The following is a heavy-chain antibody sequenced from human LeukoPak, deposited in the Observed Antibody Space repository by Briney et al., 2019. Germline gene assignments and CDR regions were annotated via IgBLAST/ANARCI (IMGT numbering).Heavy chain of an antibody. CDR2: INHSGST. Sequence: SETLSLTCAVYGEPFSGYYWSWIRQPPGKGLEWIGEINHSGSTNYNPSLKSRVTISVDTSKNQFSLKLTSVTAADTAVYYCARGATMVRGVIIRNWFDPWGQGTLVTVSS. CDR3: ARGATMVRGVIIRNWFDP. V-gene: IGHV4-34*01. J-gene: IGHJ5*02. D-gene: IGHD3-10*01. CDR1: GEPFSGYY.